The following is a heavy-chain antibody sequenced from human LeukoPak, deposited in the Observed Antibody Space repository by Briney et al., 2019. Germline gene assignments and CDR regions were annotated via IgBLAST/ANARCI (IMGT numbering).Heavy chain of an antibody. CDR1: GYTFTSYA. CDR3: ARATLSSSWAHYFDY. CDR2: INPNTGGT. Sequence: ASVKVSCKASGYTFTSYAMNWVRQAPGQGLEWMGWINPNTGGTNYVQRFQGRVTMTRDTSISTAYMELSSLRSEDTAVYYCARATLSSSWAHYFDYWGQGTLVTVSS. V-gene: IGHV1-2*02. J-gene: IGHJ4*02. D-gene: IGHD6-13*01.